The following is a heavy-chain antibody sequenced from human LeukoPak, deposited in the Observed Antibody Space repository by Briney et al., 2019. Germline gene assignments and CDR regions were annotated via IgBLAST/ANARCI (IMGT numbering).Heavy chain of an antibody. D-gene: IGHD3-3*01. CDR3: ATTGIFGVAKGYFDY. V-gene: IGHV1-2*06. CDR2: INPNSGGT. J-gene: IGHJ4*02. CDR1: GYTFTGYY. Sequence: GASVKVSCKASGYTFTGYYMHWVRQAPGQGLEWMGRINPNSGGTNNEQKFQVRVTMTMDTSINTDYMELSRLRSDDTAVYYCATTGIFGVAKGYFDYWGQGTLVTVSS.